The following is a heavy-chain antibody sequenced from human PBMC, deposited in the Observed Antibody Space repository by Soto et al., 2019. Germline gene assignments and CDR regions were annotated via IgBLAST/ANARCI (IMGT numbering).Heavy chain of an antibody. CDR1: GLTLSSYS. D-gene: IGHD3-22*01. J-gene: IGHJ2*01. CDR3: ARGSPRYYDSSGYSLWYFDL. CDR2: ISSSGSAM. V-gene: IGHV3-48*02. Sequence: EVQLVESWGGLVQPGGSLRLSCAVSGLTLSSYSLNWVRQAPGTGLEWVSYISSSGSAMDFADSVKGRFTISRDNAKNSLYLQMNSLRDEDTAVYYCARGSPRYYDSSGYSLWYFDLWGRGTLVTVSS.